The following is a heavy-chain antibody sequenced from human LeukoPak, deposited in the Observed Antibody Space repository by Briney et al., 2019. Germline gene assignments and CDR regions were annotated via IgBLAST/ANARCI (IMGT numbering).Heavy chain of an antibody. J-gene: IGHJ6*04. V-gene: IGHV1-18*01. CDR1: GYTFTSYG. CDR3: AGIPVFGVVLHQEPV. Sequence: GASVKVSCKASGYTFTSYGISWVRQAPGQGLEWMGWITADNGNTNYAQKLQGRVTMTTDTSTSTAYMELSSLRSEDTAVYFCAGIPVFGVVLHQEPVWGKGTTVTVSS. CDR2: ITADNGNT. D-gene: IGHD3-3*01.